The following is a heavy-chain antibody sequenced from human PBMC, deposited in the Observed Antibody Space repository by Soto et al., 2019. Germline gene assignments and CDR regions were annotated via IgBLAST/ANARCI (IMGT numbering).Heavy chain of an antibody. Sequence: QVQLVQSGAEVKKPGASVKVSCKASGYTFTSYGISWVRQAPGQGLEWMGWISAYNGNTNYAQKLQGRVTMTTDTSTNTAYMELRSLRSDDTAVYYCARDPDKGGSGRYRDGMDAWGQGTTVTVSS. CDR2: ISAYNGNT. CDR1: GYTFTSYG. D-gene: IGHD3-10*01. V-gene: IGHV1-18*01. CDR3: ARDPDKGGSGRYRDGMDA. J-gene: IGHJ6*02.